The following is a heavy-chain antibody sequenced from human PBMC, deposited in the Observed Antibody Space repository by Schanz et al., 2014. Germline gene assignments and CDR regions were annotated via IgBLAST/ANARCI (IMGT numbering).Heavy chain of an antibody. J-gene: IGHJ4*02. Sequence: QVQLVQSGAEVKKPGSSVKVSCKASGGTFSTYTISWVRQAPGQGLEWMGRIIPILGIANYAQKFQGRVTSTADKSTFTAYMELRSLRSDDTAVYYCARDQSPYTNSSDVRYFDYWGQGSLVTVSS. CDR3: ARDQSPYTNSSDVRYFDY. D-gene: IGHD6-6*01. CDR2: IIPILGIA. V-gene: IGHV1-69*08. CDR1: GGTFSTYT.